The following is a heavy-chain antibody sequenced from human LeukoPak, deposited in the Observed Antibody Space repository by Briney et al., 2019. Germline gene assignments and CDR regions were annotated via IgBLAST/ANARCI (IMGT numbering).Heavy chain of an antibody. V-gene: IGHV3-21*01. J-gene: IGHJ3*02. CDR3: ARDRHRYYDSSGYYSIDAFDI. CDR2: ISSSSSYI. CDR1: GFIFSSYS. Sequence: GGSLRLSCAASGFIFSSYSMNWVRQAPGKGLEWVSSISSSSSYIYYADSVKGRFTISRDNAKNSLYLQMNSLRAEDTAVYYCARDRHRYYDSSGYYSIDAFDIWGQGTMVTVSS. D-gene: IGHD3-22*01.